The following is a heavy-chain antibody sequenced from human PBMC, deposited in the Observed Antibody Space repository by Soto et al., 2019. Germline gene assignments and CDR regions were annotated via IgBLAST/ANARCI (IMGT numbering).Heavy chain of an antibody. Sequence: PGGSLRLSCAASGFTFSSYGMHWVRQAPGKGLEWVAVISYDGSNKYYADSVKGRFTISRDNSKNTLYLQMNSLRAEDTAVYYCAKDREVGPLPLPSLDYWGQGTLVTVSS. CDR1: GFTFSSYG. CDR2: ISYDGSNK. CDR3: AKDREVGPLPLPSLDY. J-gene: IGHJ4*02. V-gene: IGHV3-30*18. D-gene: IGHD1-26*01.